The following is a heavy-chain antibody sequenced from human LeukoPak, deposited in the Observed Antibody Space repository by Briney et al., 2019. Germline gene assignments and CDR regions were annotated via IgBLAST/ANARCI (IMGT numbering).Heavy chain of an antibody. CDR2: INGHGSEK. CDR3: AREILGAYDAFDV. CDR1: GFTSSTYW. D-gene: IGHD7-27*01. J-gene: IGHJ3*01. Sequence: GASLRLSCAASGFTSSTYWMSWVRQAPGEGLEWVANINGHGSEKYYVDSVKGRFTISRDNSKNTLYLQMNSLRAEDTAVYYCAREILGAYDAFDVWGQGTMVTVSS. V-gene: IGHV3-7*01.